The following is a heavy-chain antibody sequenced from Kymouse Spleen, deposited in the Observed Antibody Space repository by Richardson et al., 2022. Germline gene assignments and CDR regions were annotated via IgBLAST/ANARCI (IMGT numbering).Heavy chain of an antibody. Sequence: EVQLVESGGGLVQPGRSLRLSCAASGFTFDDYAMHWVRQAPGKGLEWVSGISWNSGSIGYADSVKGRFTISRDNAKNSLYLQMNSLRAEDTALYYCAKKDYSPMLLISGAKGQWSPSLQ. CDR2: ISWNSGSI. D-gene: IGHD4-11,IGHD4-11*01. V-gene: IGHV3-9*01. CDR3: AKKDYSPMLLIS. CDR1: GFTFDDYA. J-gene: IGHJ3*02.